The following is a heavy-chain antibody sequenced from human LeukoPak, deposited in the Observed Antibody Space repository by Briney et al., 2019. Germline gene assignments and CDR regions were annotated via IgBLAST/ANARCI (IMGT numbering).Heavy chain of an antibody. CDR1: GFTFSSYG. V-gene: IGHV3-30*03. CDR3: ARGLQLDFDY. J-gene: IGHJ4*02. D-gene: IGHD1-1*01. CDR2: ISYDGSNK. Sequence: GGSLRLSCAASGFTFSSYGMHWVRQAPGKGLEWVAVISYDGSNKYYADSVKGRFTISRDNSKNTLYLQMNSLRAEDTAVYYCARGLQLDFDYWGQGTLVTVSS.